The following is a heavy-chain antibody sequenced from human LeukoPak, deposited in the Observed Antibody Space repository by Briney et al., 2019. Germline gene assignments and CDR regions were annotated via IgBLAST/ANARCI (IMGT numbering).Heavy chain of an antibody. CDR3: ARARDYGFDY. CDR1: GFTFSNYW. Sequence: GGSLRLSCAASGFTFSNYWMSWVRQAPGKGLEWVANINEDGSEKYYVDSVKGRFTISRDNAKNSLYLQMKSLRADDTAVYFCARARDYGFDYWGEGTLVTVSS. D-gene: IGHD4-17*01. V-gene: IGHV3-7*01. J-gene: IGHJ4*02. CDR2: INEDGSEK.